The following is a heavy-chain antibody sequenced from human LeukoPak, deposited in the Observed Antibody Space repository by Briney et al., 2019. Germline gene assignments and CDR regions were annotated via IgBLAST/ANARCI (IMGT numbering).Heavy chain of an antibody. CDR3: ARDPYSGNYGNDYYYYMDV. CDR2: ITSSATYI. CDR1: GFTFSNYN. V-gene: IGHV3-21*01. D-gene: IGHD1-26*01. Sequence: GGSLRLSCAASGFTFSNYNMNWVRQAPGKAMEWVSSITSSATYIFYADSVKGRFTISRDNAKNSLHLQMDSLGPEDTAVYYCARDPYSGNYGNDYYYYMDVWGKGTTVTISS. J-gene: IGHJ6*03.